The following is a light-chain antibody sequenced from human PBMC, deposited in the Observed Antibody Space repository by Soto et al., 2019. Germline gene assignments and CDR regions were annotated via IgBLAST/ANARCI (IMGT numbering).Light chain of an antibody. CDR1: QSISSY. CDR2: GAS. J-gene: IGKJ5*01. Sequence: EIVLTQSPATLPLSPGERATLSCRASQSISSYLAWYQQRPGQAPRLLISGASSRATGIPDRFSGSGSGTDFTLTISRLEPEDFALYYCQKYGSSPITCGQGKRREIK. V-gene: IGKV3-20*01. CDR3: QKYGSSPIT.